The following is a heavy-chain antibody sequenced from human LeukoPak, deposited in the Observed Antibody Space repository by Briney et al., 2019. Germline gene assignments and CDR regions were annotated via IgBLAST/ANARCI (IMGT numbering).Heavy chain of an antibody. CDR1: GFTFSSYA. V-gene: IGHV3-30-3*01. CDR3: ARDGSIAGIAAVFDY. Sequence: PGRSLRLSCAASGFTFSSYAKHWVRQAPGKGLEWVAVISYDGSNKYYADSVKGRFTISRDNSKNTLYLQMNSLRAEDTAVYYCARDGSIAGIAAVFDYWGQGTLVTVSS. J-gene: IGHJ4*02. CDR2: ISYDGSNK. D-gene: IGHD6-13*01.